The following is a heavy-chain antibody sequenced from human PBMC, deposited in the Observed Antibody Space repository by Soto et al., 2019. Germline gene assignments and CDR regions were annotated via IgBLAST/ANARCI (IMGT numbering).Heavy chain of an antibody. J-gene: IGHJ4*02. Sequence: SETLSLPCAVSGCPFPSNNLWTWVRQPPGQGLEWIGEIYRTGSTNHNPSLKSRVTISLDKSENQFSLKVTSLTAADTAVYYCASRDPGTSVDYWGQGTLVTVSS. CDR3: ASRDPGTSVDY. CDR1: GCPFPSNNL. D-gene: IGHD1-7*01. V-gene: IGHV4-4*02. CDR2: IYRTGST.